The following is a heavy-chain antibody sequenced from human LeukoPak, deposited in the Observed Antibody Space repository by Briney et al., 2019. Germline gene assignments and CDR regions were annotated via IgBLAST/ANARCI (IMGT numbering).Heavy chain of an antibody. Sequence: SVKVSCKASGGTFSSYAISWVRQAPGQGLEWMGWINPNFGKANYAQKFQGRVTITADKPTSTAYMDLSSLESEDTAGYYFARGVWFGELLKSYYYYYFDVWGKGTTVTVSS. CDR1: GGTFSSYA. V-gene: IGHV1-69*06. J-gene: IGHJ6*03. CDR3: ARGVWFGELLKSYYYYYFDV. CDR2: INPNFGKA. D-gene: IGHD3-10*01.